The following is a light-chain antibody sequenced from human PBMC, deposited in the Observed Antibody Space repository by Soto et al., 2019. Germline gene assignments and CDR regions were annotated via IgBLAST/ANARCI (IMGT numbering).Light chain of an antibody. V-gene: IGKV3-20*01. CDR2: GAS. J-gene: IGKJ1*01. Sequence: EIVLTQSPGTLSLSPGERATLSCRASQSVSSSYLAWYQQKPGQAPRLLIYGASSRATGIPDRFSGSGSGTEFTLTIIRMEPADFAVYYCQQYGSSPPWTFGQGTKVEIK. CDR1: QSVSSSY. CDR3: QQYGSSPPWT.